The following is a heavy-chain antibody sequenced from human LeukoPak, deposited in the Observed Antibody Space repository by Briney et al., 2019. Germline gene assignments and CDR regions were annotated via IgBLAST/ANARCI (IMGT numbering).Heavy chain of an antibody. CDR3: AKGSYGSGVQNNYFDY. D-gene: IGHD3-10*01. J-gene: IGHJ4*02. CDR2: ISGGGGST. CDR1: GFTFRSYA. Sequence: GGSLRLSCAASGFTFRSYAMSWVRQAPGKGLEWVSGISGGGGSTYYADSVKGRFTISRDNSKNTLYLQMNSLRAEDTAVYYCAKGSYGSGVQNNYFDYWGQGTLVTVSS. V-gene: IGHV3-23*01.